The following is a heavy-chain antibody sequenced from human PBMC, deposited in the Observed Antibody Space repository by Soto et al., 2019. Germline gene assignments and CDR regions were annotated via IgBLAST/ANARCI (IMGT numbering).Heavy chain of an antibody. Sequence: PGESLKISCKGSGYSFTSYWISWVRQVPGKGLEWMGRIDPSDSYTNYSPSFQGHVTISADKSISTAYLQWSSLKASDTAMYYCARQSTYNYLYYYGMDVWGQGTTVTVSS. CDR3: ARQSTYNYLYYYGMDV. V-gene: IGHV5-10-1*01. CDR2: IDPSDSYT. CDR1: GYSFTSYW. J-gene: IGHJ6*02. D-gene: IGHD1-20*01.